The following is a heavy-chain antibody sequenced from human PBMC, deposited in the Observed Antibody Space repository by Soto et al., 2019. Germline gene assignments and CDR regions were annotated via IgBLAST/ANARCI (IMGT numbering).Heavy chain of an antibody. D-gene: IGHD6-13*01. CDR1: GFTFSNYA. V-gene: IGHV3-23*01. CDR3: ARGWQQLGY. CDR2: VSTDGGNT. J-gene: IGHJ4*02. Sequence: EVQLLESGGGLVQPGGSLRLSCAASGFTFSNYAITWVRQAPGKGLDWISSVSTDGGNTYYADSVKCRFTISRDNSKNTLYLQMNSLRVDATATYYCARGWQQLGYWGQGALVTVSS.